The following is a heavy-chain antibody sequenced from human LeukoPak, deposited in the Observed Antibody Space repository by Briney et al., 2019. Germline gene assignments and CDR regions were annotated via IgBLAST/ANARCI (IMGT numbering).Heavy chain of an antibody. J-gene: IGHJ6*03. Sequence: SETLSLTCAVSGDSIIIGGYYWSWLRQPAGKGLEWIGRVYASGSTNYNPSFEGRVSISVDRSKNQFSLRLTSVTAADTAMYYCARDRRYASSNYYYFYMDVWGTGTPVTVSS. CDR2: VYASGST. D-gene: IGHD6-6*01. V-gene: IGHV4-61*02. CDR1: GDSIIIGGYY. CDR3: ARDRRYASSNYYYFYMDV.